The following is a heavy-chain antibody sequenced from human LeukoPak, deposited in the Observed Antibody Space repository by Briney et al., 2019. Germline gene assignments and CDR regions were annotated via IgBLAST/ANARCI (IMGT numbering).Heavy chain of an antibody. CDR3: ARPVTTYWFDP. V-gene: IGHV4-38-2*01. CDR2: IYHSGST. J-gene: IGHJ5*02. CDR1: GYSISSGYY. Sequence: SETLSLTCAVSGYSISSGYYWGWIRQPPGKGLEWIGSIYHSGSTYYNPSLKSRVTISVDTSKNQFSLKQSSVTAADTAVYYCARPVTTYWFDPWGQGTLVTVSS. D-gene: IGHD4-17*01.